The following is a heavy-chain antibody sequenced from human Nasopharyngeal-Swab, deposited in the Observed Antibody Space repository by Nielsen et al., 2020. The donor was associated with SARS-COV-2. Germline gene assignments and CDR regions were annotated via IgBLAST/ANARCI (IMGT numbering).Heavy chain of an antibody. D-gene: IGHD6-19*01. CDR1: GYTFTSYG. CDR2: ISAYNGNT. Sequence: ASVKVSCKASGYTFTSYGISWVRQAPGQGLEWMGWISAYNGNTNYAQKLQGRVTMTTETSTSTAYMELRSLRSDDTAVYYCAREGIAVVGTHYYYYGMDVWGQGTTVTVFS. CDR3: AREGIAVVGTHYYYYGMDV. J-gene: IGHJ6*02. V-gene: IGHV1-18*01.